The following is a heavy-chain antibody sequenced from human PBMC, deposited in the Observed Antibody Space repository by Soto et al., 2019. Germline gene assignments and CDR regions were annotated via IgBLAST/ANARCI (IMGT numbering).Heavy chain of an antibody. J-gene: IGHJ4*02. V-gene: IGHV1-2*02. CDR2: INPNSGGT. CDR1: GYTFTGYY. CDR3: ARDNYYYGSGSLGY. Sequence: ASVKVSCKASGYTFTGYYMHWVRQAPGQGLEWMGWINPNSGGTNYAQKFQGRVTMTRDTSISTAYMELSRLRSDDTAVYCCARDNYYYGSGSLGYWGQGTLVSVSS. D-gene: IGHD3-10*01.